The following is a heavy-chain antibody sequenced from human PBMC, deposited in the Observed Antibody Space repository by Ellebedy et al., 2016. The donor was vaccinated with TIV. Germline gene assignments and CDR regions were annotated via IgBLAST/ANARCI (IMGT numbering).Heavy chain of an antibody. CDR1: GFTFGTYG. D-gene: IGHD3-16*01. J-gene: IGHJ5*02. Sequence: PGGSLRLSCAASGFTFGTYGMNWVRQTPGKGLEWLSYISKDGGTTLYAASVKGRFTISRDNARSSVFLQMSNLRVEETALYYCARWFRGDTGLWYYDLWGQGALVTVSS. CDR3: ARWFRGDTGLWYYDL. V-gene: IGHV3-48*04. CDR2: ISKDGGTT.